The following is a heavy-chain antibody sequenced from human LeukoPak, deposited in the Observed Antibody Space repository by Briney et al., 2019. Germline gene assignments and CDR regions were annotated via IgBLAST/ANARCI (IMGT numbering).Heavy chain of an antibody. Sequence: PGGSLRLSCAASGFTFSSYAMHWVRQAPGKGLEWVAVISYDGSNKYYADSVKGRFTISRDNSKNTLYLQMNSLRAEDTAIYYCARWSGFSFDYWGQGTLVTVSS. CDR1: GFTFSSYA. J-gene: IGHJ4*02. CDR3: ARWSGFSFDY. D-gene: IGHD3-3*01. CDR2: ISYDGSNK. V-gene: IGHV3-30-3*01.